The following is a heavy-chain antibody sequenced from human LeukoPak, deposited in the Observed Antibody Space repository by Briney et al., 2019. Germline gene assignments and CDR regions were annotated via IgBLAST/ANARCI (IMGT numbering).Heavy chain of an antibody. CDR3: VRDGVGAPPFDY. CDR1: GFTFSSNW. Sequence: GGSLRLSCAASGFTFSSNWMHWVRQAPGKGLVWVSRIKGDGSSTSYADSVKGRFTISRDNAKNTLFLQMNSLRAEDTAVYYCVRDGVGAPPFDYWGQGTLVTVST. CDR2: IKGDGSST. V-gene: IGHV3-74*01. D-gene: IGHD1-26*01. J-gene: IGHJ4*02.